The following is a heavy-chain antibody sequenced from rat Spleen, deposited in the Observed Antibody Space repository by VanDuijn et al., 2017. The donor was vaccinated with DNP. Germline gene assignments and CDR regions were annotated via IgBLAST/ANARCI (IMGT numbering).Heavy chain of an antibody. J-gene: IGHJ4*01. Sequence: EVQLVESGGGLVEPGRSLKLSCAASGFTFSDYNMAWVRQAPKKGLDWVAIIIYDGSRTYYRASVKGRFTISRDNAKSTLYLQMDSLRSEDTATYYCAPYYGSKGAMDAWGQGTSVTVSS. CDR3: APYYGSKGAMDA. D-gene: IGHD1-7*01. CDR2: IIYDGSRT. V-gene: IGHV5S10*01. CDR1: GFTFSDYN.